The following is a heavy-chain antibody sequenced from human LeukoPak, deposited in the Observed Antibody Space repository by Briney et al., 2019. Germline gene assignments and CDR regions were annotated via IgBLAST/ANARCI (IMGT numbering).Heavy chain of an antibody. CDR1: GYSISSGYY. Sequence: PSETLSLTCTVSGYSISSGYYWGWIRQPPGKGLEWIGLTYHGGSTYYNPSLKSRLAISVDTSKNQFSLKLSSVTAADTAVYYCARVRRDYGSGSYWPNYYYYYYMDVWGKGTTVTVSS. D-gene: IGHD3-10*01. V-gene: IGHV4-38-2*02. CDR3: ARVRRDYGSGSYWPNYYYYYYMDV. CDR2: TYHGGST. J-gene: IGHJ6*03.